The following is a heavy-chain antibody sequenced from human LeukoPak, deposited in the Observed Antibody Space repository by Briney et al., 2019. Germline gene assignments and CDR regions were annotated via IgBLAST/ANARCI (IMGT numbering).Heavy chain of an antibody. V-gene: IGHV4-39*01. CDR2: IYYSGST. CDR1: CGSISSSSYY. CDR3: ARPAGSSAYNWFDL. D-gene: IGHD6-13*01. J-gene: IGHJ5*02. Sequence: SEPLPLTFPVSCGSISSSSYYWGWIRPPPGKGLEWIGSIYYSGSTYYNPSLKSRVTISVDTSNNQFSLKLSSVTAADTAVYYCARPAGSSAYNWFDLWGQGTLVTVSS.